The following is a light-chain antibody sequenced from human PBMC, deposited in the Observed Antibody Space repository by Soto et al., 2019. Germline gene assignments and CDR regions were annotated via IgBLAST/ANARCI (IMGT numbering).Light chain of an antibody. CDR2: GAS. CDR3: QHYSNWPA. CDR1: QSVGSS. V-gene: IGKV3-15*01. Sequence: IVLTQSPVTLSVSPGDTATLSCRASQSVGSSLAWYQQRPGRPPSLLIYGASTRATGISARFSGSGSGTEFTLTISSLQSEDFAVYYCQHYSNWPAFGQGTRLEI. J-gene: IGKJ5*01.